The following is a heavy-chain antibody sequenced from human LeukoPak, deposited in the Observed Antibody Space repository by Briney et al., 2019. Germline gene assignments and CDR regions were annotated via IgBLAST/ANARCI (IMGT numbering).Heavy chain of an antibody. J-gene: IGHJ4*02. Sequence: ASVKVSCKASGYSFTPYYVHWVRQAPGQGLEWMGWMNPNSGGTNYAQKFQGRVTMTRDTSISTAYMELSRLTYDDTAVYYCARDRSRDGYNSFDSWGQGTLVTVSS. CDR3: ARDRSRDGYNSFDS. CDR1: GYSFTPYY. V-gene: IGHV1-2*02. CDR2: MNPNSGGT. D-gene: IGHD5-24*01.